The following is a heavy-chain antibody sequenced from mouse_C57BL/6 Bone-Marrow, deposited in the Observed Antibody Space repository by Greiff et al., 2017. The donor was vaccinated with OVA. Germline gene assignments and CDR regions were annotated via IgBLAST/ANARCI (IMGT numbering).Heavy chain of an antibody. Sequence: VQLKESGPGLVKPSQSLSLTCSVTGYSITSGYYWNWIRQFPGNKLEWMGYISYDGSNNYNPSLKNRISITRDTSKNQFFLKLNSVTTEYTATCYCAGEGLRRFAYWGQGTLVTVSA. CDR2: ISYDGSN. J-gene: IGHJ3*01. D-gene: IGHD3-1*01. CDR3: AGEGLRRFAY. V-gene: IGHV3-6*01. CDR1: GYSITSGYY.